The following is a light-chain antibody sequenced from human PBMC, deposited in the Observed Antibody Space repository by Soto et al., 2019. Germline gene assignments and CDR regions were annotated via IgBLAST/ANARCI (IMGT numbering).Light chain of an antibody. CDR2: DAS. J-gene: IGKJ2*01. CDR3: QQRSNWLRA. Sequence: EIVLTQSPATLSLSPGERATLSCRASQCVSSYLAWYQQKPGQAPRLLIYDASNRATGIPARFSGSGSGTDFTLTITSLEPEDFAVYYCQQRSNWLRAFGQGTKLEIK. CDR1: QCVSSY. V-gene: IGKV3-11*01.